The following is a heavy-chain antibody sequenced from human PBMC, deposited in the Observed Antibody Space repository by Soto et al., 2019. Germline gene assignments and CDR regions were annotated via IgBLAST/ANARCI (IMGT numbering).Heavy chain of an antibody. J-gene: IGHJ3*02. Sequence: SVKVSCKASGGTFSSYAISWVRQAPGQGLEWMGGINPIFGTANYAQKFQGRVTITADESTSTAYMELSSLRSEDTAVYYCATAHDYGDPRAFDIWGQGTMVTVSS. D-gene: IGHD4-17*01. V-gene: IGHV1-69*13. CDR1: GGTFSSYA. CDR3: ATAHDYGDPRAFDI. CDR2: INPIFGTA.